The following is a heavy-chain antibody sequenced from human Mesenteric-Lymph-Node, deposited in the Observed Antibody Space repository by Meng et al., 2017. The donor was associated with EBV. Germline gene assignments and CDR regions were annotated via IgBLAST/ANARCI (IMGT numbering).Heavy chain of an antibody. CDR2: VYHTGSA. D-gene: IGHD5-24*01. CDR1: VDSISSSNW. Sequence: VHLQGSGPGLVKPSGTLSLTCAVSVDSISSSNWWKWVRQPPGKGLEWIGEVYHTGSANYNPSLKSRVIIAVDKSNNQFSLRLSSVTAADTAVYYCARVGYNYVYYFDFWGQGTLVTVSS. CDR3: ARVGYNYVYYFDF. J-gene: IGHJ4*02. V-gene: IGHV4-4*02.